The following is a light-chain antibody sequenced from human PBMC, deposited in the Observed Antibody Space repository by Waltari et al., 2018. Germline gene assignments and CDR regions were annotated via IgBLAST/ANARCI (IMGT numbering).Light chain of an antibody. CDR1: QSISSW. CDR2: KAS. CDR3: QQYNSYPS. Sequence: DIQMTQSPSTLSTSVGDRVTITCRASQSISSWLAWYQQKPGKAPKLLIYKASSLKSGVPSRFSGSGSGTEFTLTISSRQPDDFATYYCQQYNSYPSFGQGTKVEIK. V-gene: IGKV1-5*03. J-gene: IGKJ1*01.